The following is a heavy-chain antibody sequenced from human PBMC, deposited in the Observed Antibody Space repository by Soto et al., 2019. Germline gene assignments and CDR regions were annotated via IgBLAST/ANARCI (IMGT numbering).Heavy chain of an antibody. V-gene: IGHV1-46*03. CDR3: ARGGYGVDDYVPYLQH. J-gene: IGHJ1*01. CDR1: GYTFTRHH. D-gene: IGHD3-16*01. CDR2: INPSGGST. Sequence: QVQLVQSGAEVKKPGASVKVSCKASGYTFTRHHVHWVRQAPGQGLEWMGIINPSGGSTRYAQKVQGRVTVTRDTSTSTVYMELSSLRSEDTAVYYCARGGYGVDDYVPYLQHWSQGTLVTVSS.